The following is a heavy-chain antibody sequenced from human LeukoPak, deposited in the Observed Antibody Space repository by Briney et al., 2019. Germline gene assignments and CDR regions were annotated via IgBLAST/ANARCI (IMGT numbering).Heavy chain of an antibody. J-gene: IGHJ4*02. CDR1: GFTFSSYA. CDR2: IRGSGGST. Sequence: SGRSLRLSCAASGFTFSSYAMSWVRHAQGKGLEWVSAIRGSGGSTYYADSVKGRLTISRDNSKNTLYLQMNSLRAEDTAVYYSTKEEYIRMIVVYPYDWGQGTLVTASS. CDR3: TKEEYIRMIVVYPYD. V-gene: IGHV3-23*01. D-gene: IGHD3-22*01.